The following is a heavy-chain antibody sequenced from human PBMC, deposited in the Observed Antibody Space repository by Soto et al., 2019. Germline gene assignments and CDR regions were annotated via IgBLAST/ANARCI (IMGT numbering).Heavy chain of an antibody. J-gene: IGHJ6*02. V-gene: IGHV1-69*01. CDR3: ASGSKLNPIYYDGLDV. CDR1: GGAFTNYA. CDR2: IIPLHNTS. D-gene: IGHD3-10*01. Sequence: QVQLLQSGAEVKKPGSSVKVSCKVSGGAFTNYALNWVRHVPGQGLQWLGGIIPLHNTSNYSLTFLGRFTVTAELSSTTVYLESNSLTSDATATYYCASGSKLNPIYYDGLDVWCQGTTVNVS.